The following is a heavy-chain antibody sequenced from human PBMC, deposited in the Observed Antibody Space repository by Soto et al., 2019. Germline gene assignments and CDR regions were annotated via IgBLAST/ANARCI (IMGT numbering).Heavy chain of an antibody. Sequence: SETLSLTCTVSGGSISRYYWSWIRQPPGKGLEWIGYIYYSGSTNYNPSLKSRVTISVDTSKNQFSLKLSSVTAADTAVYYCAISSGWYGYHYYGMDVWGQGTTVTVSS. CDR3: AISSGWYGYHYYGMDV. D-gene: IGHD6-19*01. J-gene: IGHJ6*02. V-gene: IGHV4-59*08. CDR2: IYYSGST. CDR1: GGSISRYY.